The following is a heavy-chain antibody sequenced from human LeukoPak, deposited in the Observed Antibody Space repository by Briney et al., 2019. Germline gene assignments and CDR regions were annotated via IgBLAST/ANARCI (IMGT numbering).Heavy chain of an antibody. Sequence: GGSLRLSCAASGFTFSSYSMNWVRQAPGKGLEWVSSISSSSSYIYYADSVKGRFTISRDNAKNSLYLQMNSLRAEDTAVYYCAREKITYYYDSSDSRAFDIWGQGTMVTVSS. D-gene: IGHD3-22*01. V-gene: IGHV3-21*01. CDR3: AREKITYYYDSSDSRAFDI. CDR1: GFTFSSYS. CDR2: ISSSSSYI. J-gene: IGHJ3*02.